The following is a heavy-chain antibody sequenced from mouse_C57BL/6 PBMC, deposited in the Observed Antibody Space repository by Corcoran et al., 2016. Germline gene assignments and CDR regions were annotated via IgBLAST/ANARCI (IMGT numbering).Heavy chain of an antibody. CDR2: INPNNGGT. CDR1: GYPLTDYY. J-gene: IGHJ4*01. CDR3: ARSSKCAMDY. D-gene: IGHD2-10*02. Sequence: EVQLQQSGHELVKPGASVKISRKASGYPLTDYYMNWVKQSPGKSLEWIGDINPNNGGTSYNQKFKGKATLTVDKSSSTAYMELRSLTSEDSAVYYCARSSKCAMDYWGQGTSVTVSS. V-gene: IGHV1-26*01.